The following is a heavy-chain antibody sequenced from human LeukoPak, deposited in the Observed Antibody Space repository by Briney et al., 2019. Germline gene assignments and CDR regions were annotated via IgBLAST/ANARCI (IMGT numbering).Heavy chain of an antibody. V-gene: IGHV3-23*01. CDR3: APPFPCSGGSCPSSYYYGMDV. Sequence: GASLRLSCAASGFTFSSYAMSWVRQAPGKGLEWVSAISGSGGSTYYADSVKGRFTISRDNSKNTLHLQMNSLRAEDTAVYYCAPPFPCSGGSCPSSYYYGMDVWGQGTTVTVSS. CDR1: GFTFSSYA. CDR2: ISGSGGST. D-gene: IGHD2-15*01. J-gene: IGHJ6*02.